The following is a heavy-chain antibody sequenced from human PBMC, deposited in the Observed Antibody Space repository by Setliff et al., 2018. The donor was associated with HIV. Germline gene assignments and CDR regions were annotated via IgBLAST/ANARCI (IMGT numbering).Heavy chain of an antibody. CDR2: IYGSGDT. Sequence: SCAASGFTLSNTYMAWVRQAPGKGLEWVSTIYGSGDTYHADSVKGRFTLSRDTSKNTMYLQMNSLRREDTAVYYCARDLLYNSALDNWGQGTLVTVSS. V-gene: IGHV3-66*03. CDR1: GFTLSNTY. CDR3: ARDLLYNSALDN. J-gene: IGHJ4*02. D-gene: IGHD6-25*01.